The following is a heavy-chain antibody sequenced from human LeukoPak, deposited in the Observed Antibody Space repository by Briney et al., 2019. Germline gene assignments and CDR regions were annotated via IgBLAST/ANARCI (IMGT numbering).Heavy chain of an antibody. J-gene: IGHJ6*04. CDR3: ARDLRAFSGMGL. V-gene: IGHV4-38-2*02. Sequence: PSETLSLTCAVSGYSISSGYYWGWIRQPPGKGLGWIGSIYHSGSTYYNPSLKSRVTISVHTSKNQVSLKLSSVTAADTAVCYCARDLRAFSGMGLWGKGTTITVSS. D-gene: IGHD2/OR15-2a*01. CDR1: GYSISSGYY. CDR2: IYHSGST.